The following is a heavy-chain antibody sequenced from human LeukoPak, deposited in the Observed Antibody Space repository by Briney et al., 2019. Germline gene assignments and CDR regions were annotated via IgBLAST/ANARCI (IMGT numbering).Heavy chain of an antibody. Sequence: QPSETLSLTCTVSGGSISSGDYYWSWIRQPPGKGLEWIGYIYYSGSTYYNPSLKSRVTISVDTSKNQFSLKLSSVTAADTAVYYCARDAAVDTAMVEGYYFDYWGQGTLVTVSS. CDR3: ARDAAVDTAMVEGYYFDY. CDR2: IYYSGST. J-gene: IGHJ4*02. CDR1: GGSISSGDYY. D-gene: IGHD5-18*01. V-gene: IGHV4-30-4*01.